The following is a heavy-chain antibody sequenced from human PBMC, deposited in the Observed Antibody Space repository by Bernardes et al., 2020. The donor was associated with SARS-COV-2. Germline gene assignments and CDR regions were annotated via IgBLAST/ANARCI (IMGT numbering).Heavy chain of an antibody. V-gene: IGHV1-18*04. J-gene: IGHJ4*02. Sequence: ASVKVSCKASGYTFTSYGISWVREAPGQGLEWMGWISPYNGDSNYLQKIQDRATMTTDTSTSTAYMELRSLRSDDTAVYYCARDVAGREDFWGQGTLVTVSS. CDR2: ISPYNGDS. CDR1: GYTFTSYG. CDR3: ARDVAGREDF. D-gene: IGHD1-26*01.